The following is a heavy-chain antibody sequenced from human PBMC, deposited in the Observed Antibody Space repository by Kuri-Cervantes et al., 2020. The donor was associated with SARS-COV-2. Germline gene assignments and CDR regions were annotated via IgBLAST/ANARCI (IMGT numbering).Heavy chain of an antibody. J-gene: IGHJ4*02. D-gene: IGHD3-10*01. Sequence: GGSLRLSCAASGFTFSSYGMNWVRQAPGKGLEYVSSISSSSSYIYYADSVKGRFTISRDNAKNSLYLQMNSLRAEDTAAYYCASGQYYGSGSYWVPEYFDYWGQGTLVTVSS. CDR2: ISSSSSYI. CDR3: ASGQYYGSGSYWVPEYFDY. V-gene: IGHV3-21*01. CDR1: GFTFSSYG.